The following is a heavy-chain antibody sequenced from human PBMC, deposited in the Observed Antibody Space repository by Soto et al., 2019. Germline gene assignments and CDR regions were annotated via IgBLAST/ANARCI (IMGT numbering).Heavy chain of an antibody. CDR2: ISSSSSYT. V-gene: IGHV3-11*06. CDR3: ARAFLVGVVWWTSAGMDV. J-gene: IGHJ6*02. D-gene: IGHD3-3*01. Sequence: PGGSLRLSCAASGFTFSDYYMSWIRQAPGKGLEWVSYISSSSSYTNYADSVKGRFTISRDNAKNSLYLQMNSLRAEDTAVYYCARAFLVGVVWWTSAGMDVWGQGTTVTVSS. CDR1: GFTFSDYY.